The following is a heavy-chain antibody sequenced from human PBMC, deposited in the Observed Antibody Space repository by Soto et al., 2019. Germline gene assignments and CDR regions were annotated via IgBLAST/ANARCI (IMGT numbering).Heavy chain of an antibody. J-gene: IGHJ5*02. Sequence: SETLSLTCTVSGGSLSRGGYYWSWIRQHPGKGLEWIGYIYYSGSTYYNPSLKSRVTISVDTSKNQFSLKLSSVTAADTAVYYCARVSWFYGSSWFDPWGQGTLVTVSS. D-gene: IGHD1-26*01. V-gene: IGHV4-31*03. CDR1: GGSLSRGGYY. CDR3: ARVSWFYGSSWFDP. CDR2: IYYSGST.